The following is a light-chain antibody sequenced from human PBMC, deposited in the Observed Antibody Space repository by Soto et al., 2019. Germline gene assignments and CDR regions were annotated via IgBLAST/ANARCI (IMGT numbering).Light chain of an antibody. Sequence: DIVMTQSPLSLPVTPGEPASISCRSSQSLLHSNGYNYLDWDLQKPGQSPQLLIYLGSNRASGGRDRFSGSGSGTDFTLKISRVEAEDVGVYYCLAALQTPLTFGGGTKVEIK. CDR2: LGS. V-gene: IGKV2-28*01. J-gene: IGKJ4*01. CDR1: QSLLHSNGYNY. CDR3: LAALQTPLT.